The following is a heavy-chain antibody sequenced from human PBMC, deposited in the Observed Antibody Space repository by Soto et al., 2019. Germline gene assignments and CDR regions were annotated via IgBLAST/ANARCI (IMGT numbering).Heavy chain of an antibody. J-gene: IGHJ4*02. V-gene: IGHV1-18*01. CDR2: ISPYSGYT. D-gene: IGHD2-2*01. CDR3: TREAIVVIPAAQPSHFDS. Sequence: AASVKVSCKGFGYNFMKYVINWVRQAPGQGLEWVGWISPYSGYTHSAQKFHGRLTLTTDTAAATAYMELRILRSADTALYYCTREAIVVIPAAQPSHFDSWGQGTLVNVAS. CDR1: GYNFMKYV.